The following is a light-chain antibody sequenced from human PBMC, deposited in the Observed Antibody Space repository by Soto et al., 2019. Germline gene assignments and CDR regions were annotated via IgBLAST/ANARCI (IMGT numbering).Light chain of an antibody. Sequence: EIVLTQSPGTLSLSPGERATLSCRASQSVSSSDLAWYQQKPGQAPRLLIYGASTMATGIPDRFSGSGSVTDFTLTISRLEPEAFAVYYCQQYGSAPPFTFGPGTKVDIK. CDR2: GAS. CDR1: QSVSSSD. J-gene: IGKJ3*01. CDR3: QQYGSAPPFT. V-gene: IGKV3-20*01.